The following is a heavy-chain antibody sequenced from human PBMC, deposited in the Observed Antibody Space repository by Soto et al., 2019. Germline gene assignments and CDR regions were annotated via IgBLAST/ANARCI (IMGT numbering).Heavy chain of an antibody. CDR3: ARGGVSTRTFDY. Sequence: PGESLKISCKGSGYNFACYWIAWVRQMPGKGLELMGIIYPSDSDTRYRPSFQGQVTISADKSISPAYLQWSSLRASDTAMYYCARGGVSTRTFDYWGQGTPVTVSS. D-gene: IGHD3-3*01. J-gene: IGHJ4*02. V-gene: IGHV5-51*01. CDR1: GYNFACYW. CDR2: IYPSDSDT.